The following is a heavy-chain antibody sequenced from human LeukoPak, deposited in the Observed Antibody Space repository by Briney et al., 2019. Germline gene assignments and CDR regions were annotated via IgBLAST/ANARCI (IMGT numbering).Heavy chain of an antibody. CDR1: GGSIRNGDFF. CDR3: ARFALNSYGSGSYYYFDN. CDR2: LFYSGST. V-gene: IGHV4-30-4*01. D-gene: IGHD3-10*01. J-gene: IGHJ4*02. Sequence: SETLSLTRTVSGGSIRNGDFFWSWVRRPPGKGLEWIGYLFYSGSTYVNPSLESRVTMSVDTSKNQFSLKLSSVTAADTALYYCARFALNSYGSGSYYYFDNWGQGTLVIVSS.